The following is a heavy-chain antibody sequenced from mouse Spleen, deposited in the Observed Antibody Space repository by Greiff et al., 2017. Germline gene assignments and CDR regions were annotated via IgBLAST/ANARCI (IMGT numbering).Heavy chain of an antibody. Sequence: QVQLQQPGAELVKPGASVKLSCKASGYTFTSYWMHWVKQRPGQGLEWIGMIHPNSGSTNYNEKSKSKATLTVDKSSSTAYMQLSSLTSEDSAVYYCARSPYDGYYLFDYWGQGTTLTVSS. J-gene: IGHJ2*01. D-gene: IGHD2-3*01. CDR3: ARSPYDGYYLFDY. CDR1: GYTFTSYW. CDR2: IHPNSGST. V-gene: IGHV1-64*01.